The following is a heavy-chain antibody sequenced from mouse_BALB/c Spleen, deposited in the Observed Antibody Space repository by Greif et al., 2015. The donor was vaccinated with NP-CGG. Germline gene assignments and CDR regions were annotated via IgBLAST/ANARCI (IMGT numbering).Heavy chain of an antibody. CDR1: GFTFSDYY. D-gene: IGHD1-3*01. V-gene: IGHV5-4*02. CDR2: ISDGGSYT. Sequence: EVKLMESGGGLVKPGGSPKLSCAASGFTFSDYYMYWVRQTPGKRLEWVATISDGGSYTYYPDSVKGRFTISRDNAKNNLYLQMSSLKSEDTAMYYCARSGNPYYYAMDYWGQGTSVTVSS. J-gene: IGHJ4*01. CDR3: ARSGNPYYYAMDY.